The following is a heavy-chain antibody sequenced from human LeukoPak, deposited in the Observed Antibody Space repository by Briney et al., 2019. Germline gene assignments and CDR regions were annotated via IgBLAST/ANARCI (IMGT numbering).Heavy chain of an antibody. CDR3: AKDLAPVYGDYGYFYYGMDV. J-gene: IGHJ6*02. CDR2: ISGSGGST. V-gene: IGHV3-23*01. D-gene: IGHD4-17*01. Sequence: GGSLRLSCAASGFTFSSYAMSWVRQAPGKGLEWVSAISGSGGSTYYADSVKGRFTISRDNSKNTLYLQMNSLRAEDTAVYYCAKDLAPVYGDYGYFYYGMDVWGQGTTVTVSS. CDR1: GFTFSSYA.